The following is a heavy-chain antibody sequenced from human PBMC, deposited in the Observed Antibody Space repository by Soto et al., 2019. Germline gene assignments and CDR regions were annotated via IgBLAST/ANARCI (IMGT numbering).Heavy chain of an antibody. V-gene: IGHV1-69*01. J-gene: IGHJ4*02. Sequence: QVQLLQSGAEVKRPGSSVKVSCEASGGTFSSLGFTWVRQAPGQGLEWMGGIIPISGRTTFAQKFPGRVTITADQCTRATYMELTTLTSDDTAMYYCATRGTPGRSLEFADYWGQGTLVTVSS. CDR3: ATRGTPGRSLEFADY. CDR2: IIPISGRT. CDR1: GGTFSSLG. D-gene: IGHD3-10*01.